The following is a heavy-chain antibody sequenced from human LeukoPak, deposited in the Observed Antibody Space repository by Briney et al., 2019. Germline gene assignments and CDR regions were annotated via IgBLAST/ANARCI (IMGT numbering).Heavy chain of an antibody. V-gene: IGHV3-21*01. CDR1: GFTFSSYS. CDR2: ISSSSSYI. D-gene: IGHD3-9*01. CDR3: ARSEGRDWVARYSYMDV. Sequence: GGSLRLSCAASGFTFSSYSMNWVRQAPGRGLEWVSSISSSSSYIYYADSAKGRFTISRDNAKNTLYLQINSMRPEDTAVYDCARSEGRDWVARYSYMDVWGKGTTVTVSS. J-gene: IGHJ6*03.